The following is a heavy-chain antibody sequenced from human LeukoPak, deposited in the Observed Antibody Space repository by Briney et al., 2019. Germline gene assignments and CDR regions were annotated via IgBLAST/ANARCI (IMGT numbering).Heavy chain of an antibody. J-gene: IGHJ4*02. V-gene: IGHV3-23*01. CDR3: AKALYDSTGDAY. CDR1: GFTFSNFG. D-gene: IGHD7-27*01. Sequence: GGSLRLSCAASGFTFSNFGMAWVRQAPGKGLEWVSAIDASGRNTHYAGSVKGRFSISRDNSKNTLILQMNSLRVEDTAVYYCAKALYDSTGDAYWGQGTLVTISS. CDR2: IDASGRNT.